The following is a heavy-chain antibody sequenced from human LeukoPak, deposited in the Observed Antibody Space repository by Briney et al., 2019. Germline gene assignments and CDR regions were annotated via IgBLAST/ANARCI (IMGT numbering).Heavy chain of an antibody. Sequence: ASVKVSCKASGGTFSSYAISWVRQAPGQGLEWMGWINPNSGGTNYAQKFQGRVTMTRDTSISTAYMELSRLRSDDTAVYYCARGRYDYVWGSYLLGLDYWGQGTLVTVSS. J-gene: IGHJ4*02. CDR2: INPNSGGT. CDR1: GGTFSSYA. CDR3: ARGRYDYVWGSYLLGLDY. D-gene: IGHD3-16*02. V-gene: IGHV1-2*02.